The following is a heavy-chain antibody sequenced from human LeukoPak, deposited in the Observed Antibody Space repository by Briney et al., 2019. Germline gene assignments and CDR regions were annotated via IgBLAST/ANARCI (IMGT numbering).Heavy chain of an antibody. CDR1: GFTFSSYA. CDR3: AKDLGDSGPTPDSDY. J-gene: IGHJ4*02. Sequence: GGSLRLSCEASGFTFSSYAMHWVRQAPGKGLEWVAFIRYDGRNKYYADSVKGRFTISRDNSKNTLYLQMNSLRAEDTSVYYCAKDLGDSGPTPDSDYWGQGTLVTVSS. D-gene: IGHD1-26*01. CDR2: IRYDGRNK. V-gene: IGHV3-30*02.